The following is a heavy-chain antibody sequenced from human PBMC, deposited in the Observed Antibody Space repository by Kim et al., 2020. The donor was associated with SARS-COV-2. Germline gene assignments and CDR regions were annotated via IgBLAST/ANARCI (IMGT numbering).Heavy chain of an antibody. J-gene: IGHJ3*02. CDR3: ATEKSRDAFDI. Sequence: CYADSVKGRFTISGDNSKSTLYLKMNSLRAEDTAVYYCATEKSRDAFDIWGQGTMVTVSS. V-gene: IGHV3-33*01.